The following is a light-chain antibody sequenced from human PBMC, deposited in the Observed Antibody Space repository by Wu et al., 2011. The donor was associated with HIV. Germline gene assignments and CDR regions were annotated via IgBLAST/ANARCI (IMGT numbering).Light chain of an antibody. CDR3: QKYNTAPWT. J-gene: IGKJ1*01. V-gene: IGKV1-27*01. CDR2: AAS. CDR1: QGISHF. Sequence: SVGDRVTITCRRSQGISHFLVLVSAEPGKPPKVLIYAASTLQSGSHLGLVAVDLGQIFTLTIRSLQPEDVATYYCQKYNTAPWTFGQGTKVEMK.